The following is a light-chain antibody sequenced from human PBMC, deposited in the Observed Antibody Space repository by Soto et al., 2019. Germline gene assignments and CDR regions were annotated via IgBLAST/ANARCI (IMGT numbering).Light chain of an antibody. Sequence: QSVLTQPPSVSAAPGQKVTISCSGSSSNIGNNYVSWYQQLPGTAPKLLIYDNNKRPSGIPDRFSGSKSGTSATLGITGLQTGDEADYYCQSYDSGLSDVVFGGGTKLTVL. CDR1: SSNIGNNY. CDR3: QSYDSGLSDVV. J-gene: IGLJ3*02. V-gene: IGLV1-51*01. CDR2: DNN.